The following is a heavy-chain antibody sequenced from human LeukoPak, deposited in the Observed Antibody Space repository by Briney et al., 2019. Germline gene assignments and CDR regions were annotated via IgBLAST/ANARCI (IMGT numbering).Heavy chain of an antibody. D-gene: IGHD2/OR15-2a*01. V-gene: IGHV4-34*01. CDR1: GGSFSGYY. CDR3: ARGLGGQLLEPNWFNP. CDR2: INHSGST. J-gene: IGHJ5*02. Sequence: SETLSLTCAVYGGSFSGYYWSWIRQPPGKGLEWIGEINHSGSTNYNPSLKSRVTISVDTSKNQFSLKLSSVAAADTPVYYCARGLGGQLLEPNWFNPWGEGTLVTVSS.